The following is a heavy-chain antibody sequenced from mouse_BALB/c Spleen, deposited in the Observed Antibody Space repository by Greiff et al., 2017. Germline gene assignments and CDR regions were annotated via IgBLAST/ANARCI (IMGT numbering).Heavy chain of an antibody. CDR2: INSNGGST. V-gene: IGHV5-6-3*01. Sequence: DVQLVESGGGLVQPGGSLKLSCAASGFTFSSYGMSWVRQTPDKRLELVATINSNGGSTYYPDSVKGRFTISRDNAKNTLYLQMSSLKSEDTAMYYCARGHGSSYWYFDVWGAGTMVTVSS. CDR1: GFTFSSYG. D-gene: IGHD1-1*01. J-gene: IGHJ1*01. CDR3: ARGHGSSYWYFDV.